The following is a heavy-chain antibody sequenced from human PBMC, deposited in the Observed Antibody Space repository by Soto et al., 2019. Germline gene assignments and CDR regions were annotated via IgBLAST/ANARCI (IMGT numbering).Heavy chain of an antibody. CDR3: AKGGYSWSYWGGAFDI. V-gene: IGHV3-30*18. J-gene: IGHJ3*02. Sequence: QVQLVESGGGVVQPGRSLRLSCAASGFTFSSYGMHWVRQAPGKGLEWVAVISYDGSNKYYADSVKGRFTISRDNSKNTLYLQMNRLRAEDTAVYYCAKGGYSWSYWGGAFDIWGQGTMVTVSS. CDR2: ISYDGSNK. D-gene: IGHD1-26*01. CDR1: GFTFSSYG.